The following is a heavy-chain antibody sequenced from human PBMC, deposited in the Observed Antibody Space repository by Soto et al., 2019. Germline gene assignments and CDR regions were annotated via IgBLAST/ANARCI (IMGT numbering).Heavy chain of an antibody. V-gene: IGHV1-69*12. J-gene: IGHJ6*02. CDR1: GGTFSSYA. Sequence: QVQLVQSGAEVKKPGSSVKVSCKASGGTFSSYAISWVRQAPGQGLEWMGGIIPIFGTANYAQKFQGRVTITADESTSTAYLELSSLRSEDTAVYYCASSLAVGGLNDYYYYYGMDVWGQGTTVTFSS. CDR3: ASSLAVGGLNDYYYYYGMDV. CDR2: IIPIFGTA. D-gene: IGHD6-19*01.